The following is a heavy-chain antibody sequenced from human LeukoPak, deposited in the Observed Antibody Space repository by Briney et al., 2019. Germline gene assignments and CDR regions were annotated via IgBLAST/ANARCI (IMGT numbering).Heavy chain of an antibody. Sequence: GGSLRLSCAASGFTFSDYAMNWVRQAPGKGLEWVSGISGSGDRTSYGDAVKGRLTISRDNSKNTLYVQMNSLRAEDTAIYYCAKRGRDGYNSPIDYWGQGTLVTVSS. CDR3: AKRGRDGYNSPIDY. CDR1: GFTFSDYA. V-gene: IGHV3-23*01. CDR2: ISGSGDRT. J-gene: IGHJ4*02. D-gene: IGHD5-24*01.